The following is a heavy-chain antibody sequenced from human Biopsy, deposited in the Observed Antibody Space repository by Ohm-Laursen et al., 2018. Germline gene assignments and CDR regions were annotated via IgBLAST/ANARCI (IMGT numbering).Heavy chain of an antibody. D-gene: IGHD4-23*01. J-gene: IGHJ1*01. V-gene: IGHV4-59*11. CDR3: ARGSNEYGGLYFPH. Sequence: GTLSLTCSVSGGSFTGHYWSWNRQPPGKGLEWIGHISHTGYTSYKSSLKSRVTISLDTSRKHFSLRLTSLAAADTAVYYCARGSNEYGGLYFPHWGQGTLVTVSS. CDR1: GGSFTGHY. CDR2: ISHTGYT.